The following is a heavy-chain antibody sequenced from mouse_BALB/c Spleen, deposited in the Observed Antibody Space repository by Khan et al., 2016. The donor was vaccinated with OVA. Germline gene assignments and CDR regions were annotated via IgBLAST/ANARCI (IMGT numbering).Heavy chain of an antibody. Sequence: EVELVESGGGLVQPGGSLKLFCATSGFTFSDYYMYWVRQTPEKRLEWVAYISYGGDNTYYPDTVKGRFTISRDNAENTLYLQMSRLKSEDTAMYYCARHDYDGSTYWGQGTLVTVSA. J-gene: IGHJ3*01. CDR3: ARHDYDGSTY. D-gene: IGHD2-4*01. CDR1: GFTFSDYY. CDR2: ISYGGDNT. V-gene: IGHV5-12*02.